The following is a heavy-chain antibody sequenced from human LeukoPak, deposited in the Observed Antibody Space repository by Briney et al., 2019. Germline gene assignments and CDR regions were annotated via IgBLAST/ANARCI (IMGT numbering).Heavy chain of an antibody. J-gene: IGHJ3*02. Sequence: ASVKVSCKASGGTFGSYAISWVRQAPGQGLEWMGGIINMFGTAHYSQKFQGRVTITADEFTNTDYMELSSLRSQDTAVYYCARAFFYDSSGHYDAFDIWGQGTMVTVSS. D-gene: IGHD3-22*01. CDR3: ARAFFYDSSGHYDAFDI. CDR2: IINMFGTA. V-gene: IGHV1-69*13. CDR1: GGTFGSYA.